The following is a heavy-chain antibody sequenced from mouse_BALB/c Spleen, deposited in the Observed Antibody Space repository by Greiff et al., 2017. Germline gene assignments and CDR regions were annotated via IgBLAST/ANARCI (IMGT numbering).Heavy chain of an antibody. CDR1: GFTFSDYY. CDR2: ISDGGSYT. D-gene: IGHD2-14*01. CDR3: ARGSYYRYDDWFAY. J-gene: IGHJ3*01. Sequence: EVHLVESGGGLVKPGGSLKLSCAASGFTFSDYYMYWVRQTPEKRLEWVATISDGGSYTYYPESVKGRFTISRDNAKNNLYLQMSSLKSEDTAMYYCARGSYYRYDDWFAYWGQGTLVTVSA. V-gene: IGHV5-4*02.